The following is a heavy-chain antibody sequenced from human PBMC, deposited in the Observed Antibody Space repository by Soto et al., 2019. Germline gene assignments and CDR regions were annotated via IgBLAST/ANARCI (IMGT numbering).Heavy chain of an antibody. CDR2: VSTNGAT. J-gene: IGHJ6*02. CDR1: DDFISSYY. Sequence: SETLSLTCTVSDDFISSYYWNWIRQPAGKGLEWIGRVSTNGATNYNPSLGSRVTMSVDTSKNQFSLKLTSVTAADTAVYFCARADYEILTGSYAMDVWGQGTTVTVSS. CDR3: ARADYEILTGSYAMDV. D-gene: IGHD3-9*01. V-gene: IGHV4-4*07.